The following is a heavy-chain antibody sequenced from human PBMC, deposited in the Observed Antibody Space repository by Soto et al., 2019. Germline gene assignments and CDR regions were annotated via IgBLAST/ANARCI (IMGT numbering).Heavy chain of an antibody. CDR2: IIPIFGTA. CDR1: GGTFSSYA. D-gene: IGHD3-3*01. J-gene: IGHJ6*02. CDR3: ARGRVFKGLLWSGYYHPGLYYYYGMDV. V-gene: IGHV1-69*01. Sequence: QVQLVQSGAEVKKPGSSVKVSCKASGGTFSSYAISWVRQAPGQGLEWMGGIIPIFGTANYAQKFQGRVTITADESTSTAYMELSSLRSEDTAVYYCARGRVFKGLLWSGYYHPGLYYYYGMDVWGQGTTVTVSS.